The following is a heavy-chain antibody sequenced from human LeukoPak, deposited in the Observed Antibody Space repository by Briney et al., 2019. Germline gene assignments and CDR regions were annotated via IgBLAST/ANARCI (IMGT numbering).Heavy chain of an antibody. J-gene: IGHJ4*02. CDR1: GFTFSSYA. CDR2: ISGSGGST. Sequence: GGSLRLSCAASGFTFSSYAMSWVRQAPGKGLEWVSAISGSGGSTYYADSVKGRFTISRDNSKNTLYLQMNSLRAEDTAVCYCAKDLIRTMIVVVITRPLFDYWGQGTLVTVSS. CDR3: AKDLIRTMIVVVITRPLFDY. V-gene: IGHV3-23*01. D-gene: IGHD3-22*01.